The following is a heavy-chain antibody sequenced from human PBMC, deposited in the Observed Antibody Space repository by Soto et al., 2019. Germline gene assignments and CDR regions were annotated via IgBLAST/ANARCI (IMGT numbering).Heavy chain of an antibody. Sequence: EVQLLESGGGLVQPGGSLRLSCAASGFIFSNYGMNWVRLAPGEGLEWVSTITTTGGSTFYADSVRGRFTISRDNSKNTLDLQMNSLRVDDTAIYYCVRRWAYWGRGVVVTVSS. CDR3: VRRWAY. V-gene: IGHV3-23*01. J-gene: IGHJ4*02. CDR1: GFIFSNYG. CDR2: ITTTGGST. D-gene: IGHD1-26*01.